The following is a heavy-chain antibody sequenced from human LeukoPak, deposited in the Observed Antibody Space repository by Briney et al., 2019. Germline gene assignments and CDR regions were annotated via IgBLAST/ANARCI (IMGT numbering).Heavy chain of an antibody. CDR2: IYDSGST. V-gene: IGHV4-59*08. Sequence: PSQTLSLTCTVSGGSISNYYWSWIRQPPGKGLEWIGYIYDSGSTNYNPSLKSRVTISGDTSKNQFSLRLSSVTAADTAVYYCARASYSYDINGWVPFDYWGQGTLVTVSS. CDR1: GGSISNYY. CDR3: ARASYSYDINGWVPFDY. D-gene: IGHD3-22*01. J-gene: IGHJ4*02.